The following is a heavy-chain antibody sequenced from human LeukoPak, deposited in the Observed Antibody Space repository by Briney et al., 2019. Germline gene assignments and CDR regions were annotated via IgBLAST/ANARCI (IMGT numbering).Heavy chain of an antibody. CDR2: IYQSGST. Sequence: KPSETLSLTCAVSGYSISSAYYWGWLRQPPGKGLEWIGSIYQSGSTYYNPSLQSRVTISVDTSKNQFSLKLSSVTAADTAVYYCARVAIYMAVAPRDYYYCMDVWGKGTTVTVSS. CDR1: GYSISSAYY. J-gene: IGHJ6*03. D-gene: IGHD6-19*01. CDR3: ARVAIYMAVAPRDYYYCMDV. V-gene: IGHV4-38-2*01.